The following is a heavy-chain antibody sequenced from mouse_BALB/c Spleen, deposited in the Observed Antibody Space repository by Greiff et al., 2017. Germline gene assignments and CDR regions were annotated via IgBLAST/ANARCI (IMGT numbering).Heavy chain of an antibody. J-gene: IGHJ4*01. Sequence: EVMLVESGGGLVKPGGSLKLSCAASGFTFSDYYMYWVRQTPEKRLEWVATISDGGSYTYYPDSVKGRFTISRDNAKNNLYLQMSSLKSEDTAMYYCARSPIYYYGSSYAMDYWGQGTSVTVSS. CDR3: ARSPIYYYGSSYAMDY. CDR1: GFTFSDYY. D-gene: IGHD1-1*01. CDR2: ISDGGSYT. V-gene: IGHV5-4*02.